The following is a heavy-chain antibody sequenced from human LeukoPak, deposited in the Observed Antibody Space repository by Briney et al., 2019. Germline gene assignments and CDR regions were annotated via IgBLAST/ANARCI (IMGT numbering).Heavy chain of an antibody. D-gene: IGHD1-26*01. V-gene: IGHV3-72*01. CDR2: SRNKVNSYTT. J-gene: IGHJ4*02. CDR1: GFTFSDHY. CDR3: ARGRIVGPKTLDY. Sequence: GGSLRLSCAASGFTFSDHYMDWVRQAPGKGLEWVGRSRNKVNSYTTEYAASVKGRFTMSRDDSENSLYLQMNSLKTEDTAVYYCARGRIVGPKTLDYWGQGTLVTVSS.